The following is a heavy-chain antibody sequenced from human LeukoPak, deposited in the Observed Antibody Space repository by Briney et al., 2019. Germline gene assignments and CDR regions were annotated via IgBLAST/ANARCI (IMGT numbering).Heavy chain of an antibody. CDR1: GFTFSSYG. CDR2: IWYGGSNK. D-gene: IGHD2-2*01. Sequence: GGSLRLSCAASGFTFSSYGMHWVRQAPGKGLEWVAVIWYGGSNKYYADSVKGRFTISRDNSKNTLYLQMNSLRAEDTAVYYCAKGIRWVVPAASDYYYMDVWGKGTTVTVSS. J-gene: IGHJ6*03. V-gene: IGHV3-33*08. CDR3: AKGIRWVVPAASDYYYMDV.